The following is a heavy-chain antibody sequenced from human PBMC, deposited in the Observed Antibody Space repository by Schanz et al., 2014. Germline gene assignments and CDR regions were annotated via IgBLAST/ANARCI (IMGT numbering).Heavy chain of an antibody. J-gene: IGHJ3*02. CDR2: IYSGVST. CDR1: GFIVSSTY. Sequence: EVQLVESGGDLVQPGGSQRLSCAASGFIVSSTYMTWVRQAPGKGLEWVSIIYSGVSTYYADSVKGRFTISRDNSKNTVYLLLNSLRAEDTAVYYCARDQYYFGSGNPFDIWGQGTMVTVSS. D-gene: IGHD3-10*01. CDR3: ARDQYYFGSGNPFDI. V-gene: IGHV3-66*01.